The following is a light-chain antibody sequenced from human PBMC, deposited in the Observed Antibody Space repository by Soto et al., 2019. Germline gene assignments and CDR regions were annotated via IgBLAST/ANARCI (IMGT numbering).Light chain of an antibody. Sequence: EIVLTQSPATLSLSPGERATLSCRASQSVSSYLAWYQQKLGQAPRLLIYDASNRATGIPARFRGSGSGTDFTLTISSLEPEDFAVYYCQQRRNWITFGQGTRLEIK. J-gene: IGKJ5*01. V-gene: IGKV3-11*01. CDR1: QSVSSY. CDR2: DAS. CDR3: QQRRNWIT.